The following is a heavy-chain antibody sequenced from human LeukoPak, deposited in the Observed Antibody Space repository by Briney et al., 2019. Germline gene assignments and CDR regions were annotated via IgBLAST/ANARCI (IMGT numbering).Heavy chain of an antibody. D-gene: IGHD2-2*01. J-gene: IGHJ4*02. CDR1: GGSISSYY. Sequence: SETLSLTCTVSGGSISSYYWSWIRQPPGEGLEWIGYIYYSGSTNYNPSLKSRVTISVDTSKNQFSLKLSSVTAADTAVYYCARSSTSHSHFDYWGQGTLVTVSS. CDR3: ARSSTSHSHFDY. CDR2: IYYSGST. V-gene: IGHV4-59*01.